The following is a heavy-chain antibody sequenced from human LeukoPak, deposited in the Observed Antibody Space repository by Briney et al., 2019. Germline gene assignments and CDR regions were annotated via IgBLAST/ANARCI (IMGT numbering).Heavy chain of an antibody. Sequence: SQTLSLTCTVSGGSISSGSYYWSWIRQPAGKGLEWIGRIYTSGSTNYNPSLKSRVTISVDTSKNQFSLKLSSVTAADTAVYYCAREPQGSNSGYDSGYYYGMDVWGQGTTVTVSS. CDR2: IYTSGST. V-gene: IGHV4-61*02. J-gene: IGHJ6*02. CDR3: AREPQGSNSGYDSGYYYGMDV. D-gene: IGHD5-12*01. CDR1: GGSISSGSYY.